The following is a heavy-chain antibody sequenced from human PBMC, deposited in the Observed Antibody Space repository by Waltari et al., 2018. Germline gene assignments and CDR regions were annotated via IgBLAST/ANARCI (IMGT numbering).Heavy chain of an antibody. CDR3: AKAPRSRPTGA. V-gene: IGHV3-7*01. Sequence: EVQLVESGGGLVQPGGSLRLSCAASGFTFSTYWMGWVRQPPGKGLGWVAIIKEDGRDKYYVDSVKGRFTISRDNAKNSLYLQMNSLRAEDTAVYYCAKAPRSRPTGAWGQGTMVTVSS. CDR1: GFTFSTYW. D-gene: IGHD3-16*01. CDR2: IKEDGRDK. J-gene: IGHJ3*01.